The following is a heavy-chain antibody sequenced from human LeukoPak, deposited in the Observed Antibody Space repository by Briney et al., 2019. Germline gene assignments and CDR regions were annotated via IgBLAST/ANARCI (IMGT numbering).Heavy chain of an antibody. V-gene: IGHV4-59*01. Sequence: SETLSLTCTVSGGSISSYYWSWIRLPPGKGLEWIGYIYYSGSTNYNPSLKSRVTISVDTSKNQFSLKLSSVTAADTAVYYCARVPGYGDFVFDYWGQGTLVTVSS. J-gene: IGHJ4*02. CDR3: ARVPGYGDFVFDY. CDR2: IYYSGST. CDR1: GGSISSYY. D-gene: IGHD4-17*01.